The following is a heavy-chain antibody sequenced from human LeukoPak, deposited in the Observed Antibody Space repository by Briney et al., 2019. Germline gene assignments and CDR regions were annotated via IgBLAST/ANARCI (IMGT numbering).Heavy chain of an antibody. CDR3: AKGASSSFIKWFDP. CDR1: GFTFTSYA. V-gene: IGHV3-23*01. CDR2: ISGSGGDT. Sequence: PGGSLRLSCAASGFTFTSYAMSWVRQAPGKGLEWVSKISGSGGDTYYAGSVKGRFTISRDNSNNTPYLQMNSLRAEDTAVYYCAKGASSSFIKWFDPWGQGTLVTVSS. J-gene: IGHJ5*02. D-gene: IGHD6-13*01.